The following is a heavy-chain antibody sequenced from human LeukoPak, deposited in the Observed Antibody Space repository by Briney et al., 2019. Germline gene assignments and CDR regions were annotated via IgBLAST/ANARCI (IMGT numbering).Heavy chain of an antibody. CDR2: ISAYNGNT. Sequence: ASVKVSCKASGYTFTSYGISWVRQAPGQGLEWMGWISAYNGNTNYAQKLQGRVTMTTDTSTSTAYMELRSLRSDDTAVYYCARKVGYGGNSDYFDYWGQGTLVTVSS. D-gene: IGHD4-23*01. V-gene: IGHV1-18*01. CDR1: GYTFTSYG. J-gene: IGHJ4*02. CDR3: ARKVGYGGNSDYFDY.